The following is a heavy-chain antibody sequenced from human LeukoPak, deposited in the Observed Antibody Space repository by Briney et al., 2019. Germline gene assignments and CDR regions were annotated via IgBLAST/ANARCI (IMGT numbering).Heavy chain of an antibody. V-gene: IGHV3-53*01. D-gene: IGHD3-10*01. CDR3: ARYYYGYFDY. J-gene: IGHJ4*02. CDR1: GFTVSSNY. CDR2: IYSGGST. Sequence: GGSLRLSCAASGFTVSSNYMSWVRQAPGKGLEWVSVIYSGGSTYYADSVKRRFTISRDNSKNTLYLQMNSLRAEDTAVYYCARYYYGYFDYWGQGTLVTVSS.